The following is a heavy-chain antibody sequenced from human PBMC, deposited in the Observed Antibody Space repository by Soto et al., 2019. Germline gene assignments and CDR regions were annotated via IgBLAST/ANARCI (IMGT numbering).Heavy chain of an antibody. CDR3: ARDEAIDY. CDR2: IKQDGGDQ. Sequence: GGSLRLSCAASGFTFSNYWMSWVRQAPGKGLEWVANIKQDGGDQYYVDSVKGRFSTSRDNAKNSLYLQMNSLRAEDTAVYYCARDEAIDYWGQGTLVTVSS. J-gene: IGHJ4*02. CDR1: GFTFSNYW. V-gene: IGHV3-7*03.